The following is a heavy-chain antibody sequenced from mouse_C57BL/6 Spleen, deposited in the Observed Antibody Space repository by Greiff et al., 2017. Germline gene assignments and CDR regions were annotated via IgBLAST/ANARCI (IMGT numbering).Heavy chain of an antibody. CDR2: IYPSHSET. Sequence: VQLQHPVAELLLPCSSVTLSFKASFSTFTRSCLDWVKPRPGQVLEWIANIYPSHSETHSNQKFKDNATLTVDKSSSTAYMQLSSLTSEDSAVYYCARRYSNFYAMDYWGQGTSVTVSS. CDR1: FSTFTRSC. D-gene: IGHD2-5*01. CDR3: ARRYSNFYAMDY. J-gene: IGHJ4*01. V-gene: IGHV1-61*01.